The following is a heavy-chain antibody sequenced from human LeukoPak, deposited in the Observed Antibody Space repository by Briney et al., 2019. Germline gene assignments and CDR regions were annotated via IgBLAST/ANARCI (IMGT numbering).Heavy chain of an antibody. Sequence: ASVKVSCKASGYTFTGYYMHWVRQAPGQGLEWMGWINPNSGGTNYAQKFQGRVTMTRDTSISTAYMELSRLRSEDTAVYYCARVNMVRGDYNWFDPWGQGTLVTVSS. CDR2: INPNSGGT. CDR1: GYTFTGYY. J-gene: IGHJ5*02. D-gene: IGHD3-10*01. V-gene: IGHV1-2*02. CDR3: ARVNMVRGDYNWFDP.